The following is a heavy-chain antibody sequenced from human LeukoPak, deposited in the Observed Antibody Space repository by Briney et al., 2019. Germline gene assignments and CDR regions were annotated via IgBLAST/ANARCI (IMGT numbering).Heavy chain of an antibody. CDR1: GFTFSGYW. CDR3: ARRGATATDD. Sequence: PGGSLRLSCAASGFTFSGYWMTWVRQAPGKGLEWVANINQDGSEKYYEDSVKGRFTISRDNAKNSVYLQMNSLRAEDTAVYFCARRGATATDDWGQGTLVTVSS. D-gene: IGHD4-17*01. CDR2: INQDGSEK. J-gene: IGHJ4*02. V-gene: IGHV3-7*01.